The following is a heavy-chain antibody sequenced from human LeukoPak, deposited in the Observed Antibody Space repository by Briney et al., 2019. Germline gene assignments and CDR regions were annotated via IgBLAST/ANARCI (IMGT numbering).Heavy chain of an antibody. CDR2: IVASGGST. CDR1: GLTSSSFG. CDR3: AKLNGPAVMTFEGVTWFDP. D-gene: IGHD3-16*01. Sequence: GGSLRLSCAASGLTSSSFGMCWVRQAPGKGLECVAGIVASGGSTFYADSVRGRFIISRDNFQDTLFLQMNGLRVKDMAMYYCAKLNGPAVMTFEGVTWFDPWGQGTLVTVSS. J-gene: IGHJ5*02. V-gene: IGHV3-23*01.